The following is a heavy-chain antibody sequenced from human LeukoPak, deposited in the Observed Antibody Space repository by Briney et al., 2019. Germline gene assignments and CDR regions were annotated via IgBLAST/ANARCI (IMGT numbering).Heavy chain of an antibody. Sequence: GGSLRLSCAASGFTFSSYAMSWVRQTPGKGLEWVSAISGSGGGTFHADSVKGRFTISRDNAKNSLYLQMNSLRAEDTAVYYCARENYYYDSSGYPADAFDIWGQGTMVTVSS. V-gene: IGHV3-23*01. J-gene: IGHJ3*02. CDR1: GFTFSSYA. CDR2: ISGSGGGT. D-gene: IGHD3-22*01. CDR3: ARENYYYDSSGYPADAFDI.